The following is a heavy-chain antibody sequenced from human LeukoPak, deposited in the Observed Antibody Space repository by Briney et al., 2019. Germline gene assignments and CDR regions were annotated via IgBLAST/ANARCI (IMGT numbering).Heavy chain of an antibody. V-gene: IGHV3-72*01. Sequence: GGSLRLSCAASGFTFSDYYMDWVRQAPGKGLEWVGRIRDKAHSYTTEYAASVKGRFTVSRDDSKNSLYLQMNSLKPEATAIYYCARDLGQQGFDYWGQGTLVTVSS. J-gene: IGHJ4*02. D-gene: IGHD6-13*01. CDR2: IRDKAHSYTT. CDR1: GFTFSDYY. CDR3: ARDLGQQGFDY.